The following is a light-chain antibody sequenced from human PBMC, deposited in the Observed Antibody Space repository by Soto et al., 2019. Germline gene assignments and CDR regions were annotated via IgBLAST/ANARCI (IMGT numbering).Light chain of an antibody. J-gene: IGLJ1*01. Sequence: QSVLTQPPSVSGAPGQRVTISCTGSSSNIGAGYDVHWYQQLPGTAPRLLIYGNNNRPSGVPDRFSGSKSDTSASLAITGLQAEDEADYYCQSYDNSLTPGFGTGTKLTVL. CDR2: GNN. V-gene: IGLV1-40*01. CDR1: SSNIGAGYD. CDR3: QSYDNSLTPG.